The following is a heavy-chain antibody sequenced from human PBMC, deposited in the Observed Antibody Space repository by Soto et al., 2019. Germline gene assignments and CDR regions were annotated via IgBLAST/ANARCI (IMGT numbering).Heavy chain of an antibody. CDR3: ARDDEGGSDCDLGY. Sequence: QAHLVESGGGVVQPGRSLTLSCAVSRFTFSSHYMHWVRQAPGKGLEWVALISSDGNSKYYADSVKGRFTTSRDNSKNTMYLQMNSLRVEDTAVYYCARDDEGGSDCDLGYWGQGALVTVSS. CDR2: ISSDGNSK. D-gene: IGHD1-26*01. V-gene: IGHV3-30-3*01. CDR1: RFTFSSHY. J-gene: IGHJ4*02.